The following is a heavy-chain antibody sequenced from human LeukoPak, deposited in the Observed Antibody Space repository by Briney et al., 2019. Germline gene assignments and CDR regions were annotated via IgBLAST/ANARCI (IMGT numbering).Heavy chain of an antibody. D-gene: IGHD3-22*01. Sequence: PGGSLRLSCAASGFTFSSYAMSWVRQAPGKGLEWVSAISGSGGSTYYADSVKGRFTISRDNSKNTLYLQMNSLRAEDTAVYYCAKDSQNTYYYDGSGYSDFDYWGQGTLVTVSS. CDR1: GFTFSSYA. J-gene: IGHJ4*02. CDR3: AKDSQNTYYYDGSGYSDFDY. CDR2: ISGSGGST. V-gene: IGHV3-23*01.